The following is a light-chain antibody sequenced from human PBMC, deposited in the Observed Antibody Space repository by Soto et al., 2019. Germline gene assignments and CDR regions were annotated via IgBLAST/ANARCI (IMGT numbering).Light chain of an antibody. CDR3: SSYTRSATLV. J-gene: IGLJ2*01. Sequence: QSALTQPASVSGSPGQSITISCTGSSSDVGGYNYVSWYQQHPDKAPKLIIYDVTNRPSGVSNRFSGSKSGNTASLTISGLQAEDEADYHCSSYTRSATLVFGGGTKLTVL. CDR1: SSDVGGYNY. CDR2: DVT. V-gene: IGLV2-14*03.